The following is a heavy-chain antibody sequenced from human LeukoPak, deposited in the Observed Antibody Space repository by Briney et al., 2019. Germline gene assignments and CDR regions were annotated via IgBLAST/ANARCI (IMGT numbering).Heavy chain of an antibody. CDR1: GGSISSGGYY. Sequence: SQTLSLTCTVSGGSISSGGYYWSWIRQHPGKGLEWIGYIYYSGSTYYNPSLKSRVTISVGTSKNQFSLKLSSVTAADTAVYYCARVPAFNYGSGSSYTRGGYWGQGTLVTVSS. D-gene: IGHD3-10*01. CDR3: ARVPAFNYGSGSSYTRGGY. J-gene: IGHJ4*02. V-gene: IGHV4-31*03. CDR2: IYYSGST.